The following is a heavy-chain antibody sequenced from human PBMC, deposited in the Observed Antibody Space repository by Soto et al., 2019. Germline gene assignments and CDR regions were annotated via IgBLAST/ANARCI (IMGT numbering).Heavy chain of an antibody. CDR3: ARESAYYDFWSGYYVPSAFDP. CDR2: ISAYNGNT. J-gene: IGHJ5*02. Sequence: ASVKVSCKASGYTFTSYGISWVRQAPGQGLEWMGWISAYNGNTNYAQKLQGRVTMTTDTSTSTAYMELRSLRSDDTAVYYCARESAYYDFWSGYYVPSAFDPWGQGTLVT. V-gene: IGHV1-18*01. D-gene: IGHD3-3*01. CDR1: GYTFTSYG.